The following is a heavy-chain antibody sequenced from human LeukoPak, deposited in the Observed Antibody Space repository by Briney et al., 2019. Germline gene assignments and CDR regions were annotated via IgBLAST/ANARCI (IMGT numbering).Heavy chain of an antibody. V-gene: IGHV3-23*01. J-gene: IGHJ4*02. Sequence: PGGSLRLSCAASGFTFNSYAMSWVRQAPGKGLEWVSSISSSGGSAYYVASVKGRFTTSRDNSRNTLYLQMNSLRAEDTAVYYCAESPMTRVTTGGFDFWGQGTLVTVSS. D-gene: IGHD4-17*01. CDR3: AESPMTRVTTGGFDF. CDR2: ISSSGGSA. CDR1: GFTFNSYA.